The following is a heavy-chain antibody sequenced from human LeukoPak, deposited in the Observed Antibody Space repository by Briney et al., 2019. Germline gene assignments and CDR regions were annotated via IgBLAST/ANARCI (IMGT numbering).Heavy chain of an antibody. J-gene: IGHJ4*02. D-gene: IGHD3-10*01. CDR2: IYYSGST. V-gene: IGHV4-59*01. Sequence: SSETLSLTCTVSGGSISSYYWSWIRQPPGKGLEWIGYIYYSGSTNYNPSLKSRVTISVDTSKNQFSLKLSSVTAADTAVYYCARDHRVIGRFGESCFDYWGQGTLVTVSS. CDR1: GGSISSYY. CDR3: ARDHRVIGRFGESCFDY.